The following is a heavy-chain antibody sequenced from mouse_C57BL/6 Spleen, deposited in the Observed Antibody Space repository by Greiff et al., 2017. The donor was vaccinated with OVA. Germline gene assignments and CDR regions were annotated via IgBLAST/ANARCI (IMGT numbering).Heavy chain of an antibody. J-gene: IGHJ1*03. D-gene: IGHD2-1*01. CDR1: GYTFTTYP. V-gene: IGHV1-47*01. CDR3: ARGIYYGNYRWYFDV. CDR2: FHPYNDDT. Sequence: VQLQQSGAELVKPGASVKMSCKASGYTFTTYPIEWMKQNHGKSLEWIGNFHPYNDDTKYNEKFKGKATLTVEKSSSKVYLELSRLTSDDSAVYYCARGIYYGNYRWYFDVWGTGTTVTVSS.